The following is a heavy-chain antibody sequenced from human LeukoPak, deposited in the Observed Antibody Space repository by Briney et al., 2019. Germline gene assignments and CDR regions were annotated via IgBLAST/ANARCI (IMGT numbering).Heavy chain of an antibody. J-gene: IGHJ4*02. Sequence: ASVKVSCKASGYTFTGYYMHWVRQAPGQGLEWMGWINPNSGGTNYAQKFQGRVTITTDESTGTAYMELSSLRSEDTAVYYCARVLAGSSWGFDYWGQGTLVTVSS. D-gene: IGHD6-13*01. CDR1: GYTFTGYY. CDR3: ARVLAGSSWGFDY. CDR2: INPNSGGT. V-gene: IGHV1-2*02.